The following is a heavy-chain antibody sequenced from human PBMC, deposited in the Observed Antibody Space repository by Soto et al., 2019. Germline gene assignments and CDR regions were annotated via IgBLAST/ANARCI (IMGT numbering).Heavy chain of an antibody. CDR3: ARLGGYYQSLDT. CDR1: GGSIDTYY. J-gene: IGHJ5*02. D-gene: IGHD3-3*01. Sequence: PSETLSLTCTVSGGSIDTYYWSWIRQPPGKGLQWIGYIYYSGSTTYSPSLKSRVTISVDRSKNQSSLKLTSVTAADTAVYYCARLGGYYQSLDTWGQGTLVTVSS. V-gene: IGHV4-59*08. CDR2: IYYSGST.